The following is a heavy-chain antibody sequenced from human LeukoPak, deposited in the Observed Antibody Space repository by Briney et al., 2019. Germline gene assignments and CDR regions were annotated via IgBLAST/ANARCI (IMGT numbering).Heavy chain of an antibody. D-gene: IGHD1-26*01. V-gene: IGHV4-39*01. CDR2: IYYSGRT. Sequence: PSETLSLTCTVSGGSISSSSSYWGWIRQPPGKGLEWTASIYYSGRTYYNPSLKSRVTISVDTSKNQFSLNLNSVTASDTAVYYCASLYSGSYHPHDYWGQGTLVTVSS. J-gene: IGHJ4*02. CDR3: ASLYSGSYHPHDY. CDR1: GGSISSSSSY.